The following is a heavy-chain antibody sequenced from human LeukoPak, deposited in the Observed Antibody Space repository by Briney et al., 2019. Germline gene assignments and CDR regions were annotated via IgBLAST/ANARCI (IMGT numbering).Heavy chain of an antibody. CDR3: ARGVKVRGVPYFDY. CDR1: GGSISSYY. CDR2: IYYSGST. V-gene: IGHV4-59*01. D-gene: IGHD3-10*01. Sequence: SETLSLTCTVSGGSISSYYWSWIRQPPGKGLEWIGYIYYSGSTNYNPSLKSRVTISVDTSKNQFSLKLSSVTAADTAVYYCARGVKVRGVPYFDYWGQGTLVTVSS. J-gene: IGHJ4*02.